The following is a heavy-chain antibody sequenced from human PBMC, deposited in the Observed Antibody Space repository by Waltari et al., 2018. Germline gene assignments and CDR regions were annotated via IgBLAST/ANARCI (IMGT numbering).Heavy chain of an antibody. J-gene: IGHJ6*04. V-gene: IGHV4-34*01. D-gene: IGHD4-17*01. Sequence: QVQLQQWGAGLLKPSETLSLTCAVYGGSFSGYYWSWIRQPPGNGLEWIGEINHSGSTNYNPSLKSRVTISVDTSKNQFSLKLSSVTAADTAVYYCARTTVTTRDVWGKGTTVTVSS. CDR2: INHSGST. CDR1: GGSFSGYY. CDR3: ARTTVTTRDV.